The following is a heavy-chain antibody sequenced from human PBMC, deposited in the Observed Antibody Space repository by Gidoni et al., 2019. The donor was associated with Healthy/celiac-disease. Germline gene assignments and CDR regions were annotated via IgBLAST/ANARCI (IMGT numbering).Heavy chain of an antibody. J-gene: IGHJ4*02. CDR3: ARHFPAPRCGVVIIGFDY. CDR2: IYYSGST. Sequence: QLQLQESGPGLVKPSETLSLPCTVSGGSLSSSRYYWGWIRQPPGKGLEWIGSIYYSGSTYYNPSLKSRVTIAVDTSKTQFSLKLSSVTAADTAVYYCARHFPAPRCGVVIIGFDYWGQGTLVTVSS. D-gene: IGHD3-3*01. CDR1: GGSLSSSRYY. V-gene: IGHV4-39*01.